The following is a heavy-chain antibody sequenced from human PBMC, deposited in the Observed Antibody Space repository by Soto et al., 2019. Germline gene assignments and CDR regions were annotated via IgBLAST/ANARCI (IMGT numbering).Heavy chain of an antibody. CDR2: IYYSGHT. D-gene: IGHD6-13*01. Sequence: SETLSLGCSVSGGSISSGYYYWSWIRQPPGRGLEWIGNIYYSGHTYYKPSLKSRLIISIDTSKNQFSLKVGSVTAADTAVYYCASYRGSSWPNALCDYWGMDVWGQGTTVTVSS. J-gene: IGHJ6*02. CDR3: ASYRGSSWPNALCDYWGMDV. CDR1: GGSISSGYYY. V-gene: IGHV4-30-4*01.